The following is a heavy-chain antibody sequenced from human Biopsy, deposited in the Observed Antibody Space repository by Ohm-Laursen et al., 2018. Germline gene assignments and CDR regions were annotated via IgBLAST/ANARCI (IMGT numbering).Heavy chain of an antibody. V-gene: IGHV3-21*01. CDR2: ISRTSDFI. CDR3: ARERGWKSISTIDY. CDR1: GFTFATYG. Sequence: SLRLSCAASGFTFATYGMTWVRQAPGKGLEWVSSISRTSDFIYYADSVMGRFTISRDNAKNSVDLQMNSLRAEDTAVYFCARERGWKSISTIDYWGQGTLVTASS. J-gene: IGHJ4*02. D-gene: IGHD6-6*01.